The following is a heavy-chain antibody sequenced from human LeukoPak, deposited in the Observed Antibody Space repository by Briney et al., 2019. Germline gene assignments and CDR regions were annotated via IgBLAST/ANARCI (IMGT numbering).Heavy chain of an antibody. D-gene: IGHD1-26*01. V-gene: IGHV3-7*01. CDR2: IKQGGSEK. J-gene: IGHJ3*02. Sequence: GGSLRLSCAASGFTFTNYWMTWVRQAPGKGRQWVANIKQGGSEKYYVDSVKGRFTISRDNARNSLYLQMNSLRAEDTVGYYCARARWELSPPDAFDIWGQGTMVTVSS. CDR1: GFTFTNYW. CDR3: ARARWELSPPDAFDI.